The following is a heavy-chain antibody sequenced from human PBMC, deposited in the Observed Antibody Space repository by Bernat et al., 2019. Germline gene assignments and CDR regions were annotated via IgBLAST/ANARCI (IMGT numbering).Heavy chain of an antibody. CDR2: INPNSGGT. J-gene: IGHJ5*02. CDR1: GYTFTGYY. CDR3: AREIVGSPRGWFDP. Sequence: QVQLVQSGAEVKKPGASVKVSCKASGYTFTGYYMHWVRQAPGQGLEWMGWINPNSGGTTYAQKFQGRVTMTSDKSISTAYMELSRLRSDDTAVYYCAREIVGSPRGWFDPWGQGTLVTVSS. D-gene: IGHD2/OR15-2a*01. V-gene: IGHV1-2*02.